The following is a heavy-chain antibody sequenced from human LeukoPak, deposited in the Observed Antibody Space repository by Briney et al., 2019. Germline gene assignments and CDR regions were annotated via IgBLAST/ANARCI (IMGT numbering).Heavy chain of an antibody. CDR2: ISAYNGNT. J-gene: IGHJ4*02. Sequence: GASVKVSCRASGYTFTSYGISWVRQAPGQGLEGMGWISAYNGNTNYAQKLQGRVPMTTDTSTSTAYRDLRSLRSDDTAVYYCARDLDCSSTSCYDYWGQGTLVTVSS. CDR1: GYTFTSYG. D-gene: IGHD2-2*01. V-gene: IGHV1-18*01. CDR3: ARDLDCSSTSCYDY.